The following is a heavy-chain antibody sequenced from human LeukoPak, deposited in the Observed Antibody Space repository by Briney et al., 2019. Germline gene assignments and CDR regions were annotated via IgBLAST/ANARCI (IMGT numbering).Heavy chain of an antibody. Sequence: GGSLRLSCATSGFTFSDYYVNWIRQAPGKGLEWVSYISSSSSDTNYADSVRGRFTISKDNGRNSLYLQMNSLRAEDTAVYYCASYGPGSYPEYWGQGTLVTVSS. CDR1: GFTFSDYY. D-gene: IGHD3-10*01. J-gene: IGHJ4*02. V-gene: IGHV3-11*03. CDR3: ASYGPGSYPEY. CDR2: ISSSSSDT.